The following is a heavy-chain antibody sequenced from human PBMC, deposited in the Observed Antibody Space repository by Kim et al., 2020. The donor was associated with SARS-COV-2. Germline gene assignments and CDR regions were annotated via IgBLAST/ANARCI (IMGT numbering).Heavy chain of an antibody. Sequence: GGSLRLSCAASGFTFSNYYMHWVRQAPGKGLEFVAAIGTNGDATYYANSVKGRFTISRDNSKNALWLQVGSLGPEDMAIYYCVRGYNFAYDFWGQGNL. CDR3: VRGYNFAYDF. CDR1: GFTFSNYY. V-gene: IGHV3-64*01. J-gene: IGHJ4*01. CDR2: IGTNGDAT. D-gene: IGHD3-9*01.